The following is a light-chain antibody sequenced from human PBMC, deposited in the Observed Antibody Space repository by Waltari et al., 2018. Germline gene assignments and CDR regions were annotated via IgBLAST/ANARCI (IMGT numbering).Light chain of an antibody. CDR3: SSWDDSLSGVV. V-gene: IGLV1-47*01. CDR2: KND. J-gene: IGLJ2*01. CDR1: NSNIGRTY. Sequence: QSVLTQPPSASRPPGQRVTMSCSATNSNIGRTYVYWYQQLPGTAPKLLIYKNDLRPSGVPDRISGSKSGTSASLAISGLRSEDEADYYCSSWDDSLSGVVLGGGTKLTVL.